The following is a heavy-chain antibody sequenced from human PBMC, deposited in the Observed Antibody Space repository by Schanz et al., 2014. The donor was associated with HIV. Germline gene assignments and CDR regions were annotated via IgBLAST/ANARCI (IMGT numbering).Heavy chain of an antibody. J-gene: IGHJ6*02. CDR3: ARDAHCGGGSWTSCHFYYGMDV. D-gene: IGHD2-15*01. Sequence: QVQLVESGGGLVKPGGSLRLSCAASGFIFSDTYMTWIRQAPGQGLEWVSHISASGSNINYADSVKGRFTISRDISENTLYLEMNSLRAEDTGVYYCARDAHCGGGSWTSCHFYYGMDVWGQGTTVTVSS. CDR1: GFIFSDTY. CDR2: ISASGSNI. V-gene: IGHV3-11*04.